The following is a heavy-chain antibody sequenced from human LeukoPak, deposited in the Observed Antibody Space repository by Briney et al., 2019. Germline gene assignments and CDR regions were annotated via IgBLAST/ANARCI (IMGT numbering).Heavy chain of an antibody. CDR2: INHSGST. J-gene: IGHJ5*02. V-gene: IGHV4-34*01. Sequence: SESLSLTCAVYGGSFSGYYWSWIRQPPGKGLEWIGEINHSGSTNYNPSLKSRVTISVYTSKNQFSLKLSSVTAADTAVYYCAREFQYCSSTSCYVHWFDPWGQGTLVTVSS. CDR3: AREFQYCSSTSCYVHWFDP. CDR1: GGSFSGYY. D-gene: IGHD2-2*01.